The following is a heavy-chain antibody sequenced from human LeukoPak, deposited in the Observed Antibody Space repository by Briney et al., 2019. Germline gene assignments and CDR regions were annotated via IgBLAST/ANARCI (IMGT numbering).Heavy chain of an antibody. D-gene: IGHD3-22*01. CDR3: ARQDSTGYYDYYFDY. J-gene: IGHJ4*02. V-gene: IGHV4-39*01. CDR2: ISYTGNT. Sequence: PSETLSLTCTVSGGSIISTTYYWGWIRQPPGKGLEWSGTISYTGNTYYNPSLKSRVTISVDTSKNQFSLKLTSVTAADTTVYYCARQDSTGYYDYYFDYWGQGTLVTVSS. CDR1: GGSIISTTYY.